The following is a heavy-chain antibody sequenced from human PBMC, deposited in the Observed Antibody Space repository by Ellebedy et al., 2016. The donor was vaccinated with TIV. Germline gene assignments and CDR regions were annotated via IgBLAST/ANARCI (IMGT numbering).Heavy chain of an antibody. CDR1: GGSISNYY. J-gene: IGHJ5*02. Sequence: MPSETLSLTCTVSGGSISNYYWSWIRQPPGKGLEWIGYIYYSGSTNYNPSLKSRVTISVDTSKNQFSLKLSSVTAADTAVYYCARDRPPQFDPWGQGTLVTVSS. CDR2: IYYSGST. V-gene: IGHV4-59*12. CDR3: ARDRPPQFDP.